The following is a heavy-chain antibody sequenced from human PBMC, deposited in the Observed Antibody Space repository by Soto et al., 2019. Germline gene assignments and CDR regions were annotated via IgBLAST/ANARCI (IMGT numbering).Heavy chain of an antibody. CDR2: INHSGRT. V-gene: IGHV4-34*01. Sequence: PSETLSLTCAVSGGSFSGDFCNWIRQSPGRGLEWIGQINHSGRTSFNPSLRSRVTISVDSAKTHFSLNLTSVTDADTALYYCARGFGYFRQWGQGALVTVSS. D-gene: IGHD3-22*01. CDR3: ARGFGYFRQ. J-gene: IGHJ4*02. CDR1: GGSFSGDF.